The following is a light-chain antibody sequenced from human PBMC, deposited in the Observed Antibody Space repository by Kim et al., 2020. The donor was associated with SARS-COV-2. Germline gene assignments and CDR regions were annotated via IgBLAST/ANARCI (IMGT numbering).Light chain of an antibody. Sequence: SPGEGATLSCRASQTVDSNYLAWYQQKPGQAPRLLIYGASNRPTGIPDRFSGSGSGTDFTLTISSLEPEDFAVYYCQQYGGSPMYSFGQGTKLEIK. CDR3: QQYGGSPMYS. CDR1: QTVDSNY. V-gene: IGKV3-20*01. J-gene: IGKJ2*03. CDR2: GAS.